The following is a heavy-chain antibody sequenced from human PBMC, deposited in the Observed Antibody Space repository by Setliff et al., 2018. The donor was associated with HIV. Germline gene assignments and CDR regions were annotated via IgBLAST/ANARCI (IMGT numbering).Heavy chain of an antibody. CDR1: GGSVSTGNYY. D-gene: IGHD3-3*01. J-gene: IGHJ6*02. CDR2: IYYSGST. CDR3: ARIFGDQGYYYGMDV. Sequence: SETLSLTCTVSGGSVSTGNYYWSWIRQPPGKGLEWIGYIYYSGSTNYNPSLKSRVTISVDTSKNQFSLKLSSVIAADTAVYYCARIFGDQGYYYGMDVWGQGTTVT. V-gene: IGHV4-61*01.